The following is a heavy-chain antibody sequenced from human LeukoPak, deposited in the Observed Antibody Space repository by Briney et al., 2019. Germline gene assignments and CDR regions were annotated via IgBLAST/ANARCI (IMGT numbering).Heavy chain of an antibody. J-gene: IGHJ4*02. CDR2: IKQDGSEK. Sequence: GGSLRLSCAASGFTLRSYWMSWVRQAPGKGLEWVANIKQDGSEKYYVDSVKGRFTISRGNAKNSLYLQMNSLRAEDTAVYYCANGEVYFDYWGQGTLVTVSS. V-gene: IGHV3-7*01. CDR1: GFTLRSYW. CDR3: ANGEVYFDY. D-gene: IGHD4-17*01.